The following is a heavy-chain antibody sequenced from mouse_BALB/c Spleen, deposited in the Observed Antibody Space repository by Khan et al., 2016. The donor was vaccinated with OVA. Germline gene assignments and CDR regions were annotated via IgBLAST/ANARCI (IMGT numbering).Heavy chain of an antibody. CDR1: GFPLSRYN. V-gene: IGHV2-6-4*01. CDR2: TWGGGSI. D-gene: IGHD2-14*01. J-gene: IGHJ4*01. CDR3: ARTYYQYDGYYAMNY. Sequence: QVQLKQSGPGLVAPSQSLSIICTVFGFPLSRYNVHWDRQPPGKGLEWLGMTWGGGSIDFISVLKSRLSISKDNSKCQVFLNMNSLQTDDTAMYHSARTYYQYDGYYAMNYWGQGTSVTVSS.